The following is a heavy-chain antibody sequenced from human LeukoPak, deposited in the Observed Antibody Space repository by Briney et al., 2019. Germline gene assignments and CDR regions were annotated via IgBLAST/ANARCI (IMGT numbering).Heavy chain of an antibody. CDR3: ARVAAAGKGFEH. V-gene: IGHV3-13*01. D-gene: IGHD6-13*01. Sequence: GGSLRLSCTASGFTFSSYDMHWVRQGTGKGLEWVSAIGTAGDTYYGGSVKGRFTISRENAKNSLYLQINNLKSRYTAVNYCARVAAAGKGFEHWGQGTLVTVS. CDR2: IGTAGDT. J-gene: IGHJ1*01. CDR1: GFTFSSYD.